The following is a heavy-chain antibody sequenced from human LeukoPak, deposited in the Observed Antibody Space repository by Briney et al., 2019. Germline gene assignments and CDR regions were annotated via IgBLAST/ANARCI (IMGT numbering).Heavy chain of an antibody. CDR2: ISGDGYST. CDR3: AKNGYSSGWYDS. CDR1: GFTFSSYW. D-gene: IGHD6-25*01. Sequence: GGSLRLSCAASGFTFSSYWMHWGRQAPGKGLEWVSRISGDGYSTYYADSVKGRFTLSRDNSKNTLYLQMNSLRAEDTALYYCAKNGYSSGWYDSWGQGTLVIVSS. V-gene: IGHV3-23*01. J-gene: IGHJ5*01.